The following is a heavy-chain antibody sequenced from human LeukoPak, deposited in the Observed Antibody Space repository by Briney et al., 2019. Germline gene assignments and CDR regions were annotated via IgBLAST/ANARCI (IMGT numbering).Heavy chain of an antibody. CDR2: IYPGDSDT. D-gene: IGHD2-2*01. Sequence: GESLKISCKRSGYSFTSYWIGWVRQMPGKGLEWMGIIYPGDSDTRYSPSSQGQVTISADKSISTAYLQWSSLKASDTAMYYCAVNLGYCSSTSCYWDYWGQGTLVTVSS. CDR1: GYSFTSYW. CDR3: AVNLGYCSSTSCYWDY. V-gene: IGHV5-51*01. J-gene: IGHJ4*02.